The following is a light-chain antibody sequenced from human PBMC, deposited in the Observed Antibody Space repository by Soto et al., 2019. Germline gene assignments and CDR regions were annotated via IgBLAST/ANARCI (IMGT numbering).Light chain of an antibody. CDR2: GAS. J-gene: IGKJ1*01. CDR3: LQCGASWT. CDR1: QSVSNNY. Sequence: EIVLTQSPGTLSLSPGERATLSCRASQSVSNNYLAWYQQKPGQAPRLLIYGASSRATGIPDRFSGSGSGTDFTLTVSRLEPEDFAVYYCLQCGASWTFGQGTKVDIK. V-gene: IGKV3-20*01.